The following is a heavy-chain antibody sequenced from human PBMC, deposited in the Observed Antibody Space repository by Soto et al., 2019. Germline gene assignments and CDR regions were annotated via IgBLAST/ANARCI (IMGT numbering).Heavy chain of an antibody. Sequence: QLQLQESGSGLVKPSQTLSLTCAVSGGSISSGDYSWSWIRQPPGKGLEWIGYIYHSGSTYYNPSLKGRVTISVDRSQNQFSLKLSSVTAADTSVYYCAGGPGVARNYWGQGTLVTVSS. CDR3: AGGPGVARNY. CDR1: GGSISSGDYS. J-gene: IGHJ4*02. V-gene: IGHV4-30-2*01. D-gene: IGHD5-12*01. CDR2: IYHSGST.